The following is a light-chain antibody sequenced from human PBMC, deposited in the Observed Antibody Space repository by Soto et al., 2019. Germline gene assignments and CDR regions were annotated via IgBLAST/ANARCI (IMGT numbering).Light chain of an antibody. J-gene: IGKJ4*01. V-gene: IGKV1-39*01. CDR3: QQRNSTHSLT. CDR1: QNINTY. CDR2: AAS. Sequence: DIQMTQSPSSLSASVGDRVTITCRASQNINTYLSWYQQKPGKGPNLLIYAASNLKPGVTSRFSGSGSGTEFPLITIGLLPTDYVTYFCQQRNSTHSLTFGRGTKVDIK.